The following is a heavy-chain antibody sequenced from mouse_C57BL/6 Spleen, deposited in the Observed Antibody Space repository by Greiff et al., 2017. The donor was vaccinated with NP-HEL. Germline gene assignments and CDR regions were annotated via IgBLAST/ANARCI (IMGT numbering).Heavy chain of an antibody. CDR1: GYAFSSSW. D-gene: IGHD1-2*01. V-gene: IGHV1-82*01. J-gene: IGHJ4*01. Sequence: VQLQQSGPELVKPGASVKISCKASGYAFSSSWMNWVKQRPGKGLEWIGRIYPGDGDTNYNGKFKGKATLTADKSSSTAYKQLSSLTSEDSAVYFCARHYGGAMDYWGQGTSVTVSS. CDR2: IYPGDGDT. CDR3: ARHYGGAMDY.